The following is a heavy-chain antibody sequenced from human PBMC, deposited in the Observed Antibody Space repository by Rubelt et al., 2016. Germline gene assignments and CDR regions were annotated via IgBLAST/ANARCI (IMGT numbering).Heavy chain of an antibody. CDR2: FHNSGGT. CDR3: ATRRSGSYSDY. J-gene: IGHJ4*02. D-gene: IGHD1-26*01. CDR1: GGSITSSSDH. V-gene: IGHV4-39*01. Sequence: LSLRCTVSGGSITSSSDHWGWIRQPPGKGLEWIGTFHNSGGTDYNPSVRGRVTISADTSENQFSLRLSSLTAADTAVYYCATRRSGSYSDYWGQGRLVSVSS.